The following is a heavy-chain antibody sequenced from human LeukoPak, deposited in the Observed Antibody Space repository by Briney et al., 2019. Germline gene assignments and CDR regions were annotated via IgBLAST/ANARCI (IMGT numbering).Heavy chain of an antibody. CDR1: GFTFSSYA. V-gene: IGHV3-30-3*01. Sequence: GGSLRLSCAASGFTFSSYAMHWVRQAPGKGLEWVAVISYDGSNKYYADSVKGRFTISRDNSKNTLYLQMNSLRAEDTAVYYCARPTVTTTPDDYWGQGTLVTVSS. J-gene: IGHJ4*02. CDR3: ARPTVTTTPDDY. D-gene: IGHD4-17*01. CDR2: ISYDGSNK.